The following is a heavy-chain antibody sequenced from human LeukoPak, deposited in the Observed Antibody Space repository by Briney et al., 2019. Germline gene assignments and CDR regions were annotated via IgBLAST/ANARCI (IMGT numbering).Heavy chain of an antibody. V-gene: IGHV5-51*01. Sequence: GESLKISCKGSGYSFTNYWIGWVRQMPGKGLEWMGIIYPGDSDTRYSPSFQGPVTISADKSISTAYLQWSSLKASDTAMYYCASQYNWNDEVYFDYWGQGTLVTVSS. CDR3: ASQYNWNDEVYFDY. J-gene: IGHJ4*02. D-gene: IGHD1-20*01. CDR2: IYPGDSDT. CDR1: GYSFTNYW.